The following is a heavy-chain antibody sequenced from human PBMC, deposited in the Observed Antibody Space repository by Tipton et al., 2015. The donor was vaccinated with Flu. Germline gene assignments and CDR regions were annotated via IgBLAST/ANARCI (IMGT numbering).Heavy chain of an antibody. J-gene: IGHJ5*02. Sequence: WSWIRQPAGKGLEWIGRIYTTGNTNYNPSLKSRVTMSLDTSRNRFSLKLSSVTAADTAVYYCARDRWEYASGFDPWGQGTPVTVSP. D-gene: IGHD6-19*01. V-gene: IGHV4-4*07. CDR3: ARDRWEYASGFDP. CDR2: IYTTGNT.